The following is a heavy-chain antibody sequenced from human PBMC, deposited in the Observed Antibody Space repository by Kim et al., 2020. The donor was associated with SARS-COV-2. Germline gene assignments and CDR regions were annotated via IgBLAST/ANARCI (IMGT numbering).Heavy chain of an antibody. Sequence: ASVKVSCKASGYTFTSYAMNWVRQAPGQGLEWMGWINTNTGNPTYAQGFTGRFVFSLDTSVSTAYLQISSLKAEDTAVYYCARVLKVFDWYAREGFDPWGQGTLVTVSS. CDR1: GYTFTSYA. D-gene: IGHD3-9*01. V-gene: IGHV7-4-1*02. CDR3: ARVLKVFDWYAREGFDP. J-gene: IGHJ5*02. CDR2: INTNTGNP.